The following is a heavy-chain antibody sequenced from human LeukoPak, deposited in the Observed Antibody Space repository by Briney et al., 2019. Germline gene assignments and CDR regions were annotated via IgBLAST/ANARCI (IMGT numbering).Heavy chain of an antibody. D-gene: IGHD3-22*01. CDR2: IYYSGST. CDR1: GGSFSSYY. J-gene: IGHJ3*02. V-gene: IGHV4-59*08. CDR3: ARLRNHYYYDSSGYHDAFDI. Sequence: SETLSLTCAVYGGSFSSYYWSWIRQPPGKGLEWIGYIYYSGSTNYNPSLKSRVTISVDTSKNQFSLKLSSVTAADTAVYYCARLRNHYYYDSSGYHDAFDIWGQGTMVTVSS.